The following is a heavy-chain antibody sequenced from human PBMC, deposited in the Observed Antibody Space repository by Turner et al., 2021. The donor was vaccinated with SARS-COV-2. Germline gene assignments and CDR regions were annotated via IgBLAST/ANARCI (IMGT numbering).Heavy chain of an antibody. CDR2: ILKDGSDQ. J-gene: IGHJ2*01. D-gene: IGHD3-9*01. Sequence: QVQLVESWGGVVQPGGSPGLFCPASGFIFTNHDLHWVRQAPGKGLEWVATILKDGSDQYYADSGKGRFTISRDTSKKTVILQMNALRAEDTATYFCAKDLTVPGAPSSYWYFDFWGRGALVTVSS. CDR3: AKDLTVPGAPSSYWYFDF. CDR1: GFIFTNHD. V-gene: IGHV3-30*02.